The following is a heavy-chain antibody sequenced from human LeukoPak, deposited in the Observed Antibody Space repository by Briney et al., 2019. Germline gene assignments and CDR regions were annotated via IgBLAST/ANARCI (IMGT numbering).Heavy chain of an antibody. V-gene: IGHV3-23*01. J-gene: IGHJ5*02. CDR1: GFTFSSYA. CDR3: AKVPSFAYGDYGGFPNWFDP. CDR2: ISGSGGST. D-gene: IGHD4-17*01. Sequence: GGSLRLSCAASGFTFSSYAMSWVRQAPGKGLEWVSAISGSGGSTYYADSVKGRFTISRDNSKNTLYLQMNSLRAEDTAVYYCAKVPSFAYGDYGGFPNWFDPWGQGTLVTVSS.